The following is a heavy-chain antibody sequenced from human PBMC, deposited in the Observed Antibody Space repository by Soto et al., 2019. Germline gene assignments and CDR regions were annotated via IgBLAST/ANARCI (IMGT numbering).Heavy chain of an antibody. CDR1: GYTFTGYY. Sequence: ASVKVSCKASGYTFTGYYMHWVRQAPGQGLEWMGWINPNSGGTNYAQKFQGWVTMTRDTSISTAYMELSRLRSDDTAVYYCARSDTKRGGYSYGHTYYYYGMDVWGQGTTVTVS. V-gene: IGHV1-2*04. J-gene: IGHJ6*02. CDR3: ARSDTKRGGYSYGHTYYYYGMDV. CDR2: INPNSGGT. D-gene: IGHD5-18*01.